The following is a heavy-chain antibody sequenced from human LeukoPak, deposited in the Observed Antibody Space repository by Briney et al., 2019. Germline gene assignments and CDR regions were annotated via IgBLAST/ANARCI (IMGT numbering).Heavy chain of an antibody. J-gene: IGHJ4*02. V-gene: IGHV3-74*01. CDR3: ARDRGTYGVLNY. CDR1: GXTFSTYW. CDR2: INTDASST. D-gene: IGHD3-3*01. Sequence: GSLRLSCLASGXTFSTYWRYWVRQAPGKGLVCVSRINTDASSTTYADSVKGRFTISRDNAKNTLYLQMNSLRAEDTAVYYCARDRGTYGVLNYWGQGTLVSVSS.